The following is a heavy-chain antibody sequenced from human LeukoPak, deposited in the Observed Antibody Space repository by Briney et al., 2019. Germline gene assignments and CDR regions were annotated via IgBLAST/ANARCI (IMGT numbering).Heavy chain of an antibody. D-gene: IGHD3-9*01. Sequence: ASVKVSCKASGYTFTSYGISWVRQAPGQGLEWMGGISAYNGNTNYAQKLQGRVTMTTDTSTSTAYMELRSLRSDDTAVYYCARESLRSAILTGYSDAFDIWGQGTMVTVSS. CDR2: ISAYNGNT. V-gene: IGHV1-18*01. CDR3: ARESLRSAILTGYSDAFDI. CDR1: GYTFTSYG. J-gene: IGHJ3*02.